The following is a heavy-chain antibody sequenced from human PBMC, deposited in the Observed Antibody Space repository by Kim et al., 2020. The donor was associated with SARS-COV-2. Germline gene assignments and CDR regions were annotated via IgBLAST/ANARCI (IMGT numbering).Heavy chain of an antibody. D-gene: IGHD2-8*01. Sequence: TPSLKSRVTMSVDTSKNQFSLKLSSVTAADTAVYYCARMVYAIGAYYFDYWGQGTLVTVSS. J-gene: IGHJ4*02. CDR3: ARMVYAIGAYYFDY. V-gene: IGHV4-39*01.